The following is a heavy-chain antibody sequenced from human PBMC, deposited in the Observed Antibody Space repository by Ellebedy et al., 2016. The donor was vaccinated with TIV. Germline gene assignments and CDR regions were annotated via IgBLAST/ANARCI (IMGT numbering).Heavy chain of an antibody. CDR2: IYYSGST. J-gene: IGHJ4*02. CDR1: GGSISSYY. CDR3: AGIYDFWSGYYPGALDY. D-gene: IGHD3-3*01. V-gene: IGHV4-59*01. Sequence: GSLRLSXTVSGGSISSYYWSWIRQPPGKGLEWIGYIYYSGSTNYNPSLKSRVTISVDTSKNQFSLKLSSVTAADTAVYYCAGIYDFWSGYYPGALDYWGQGTLVTVSS.